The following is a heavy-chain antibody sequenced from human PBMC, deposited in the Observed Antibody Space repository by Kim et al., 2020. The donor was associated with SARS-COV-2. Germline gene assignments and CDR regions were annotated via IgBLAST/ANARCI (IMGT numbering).Heavy chain of an antibody. V-gene: IGHV3-33*01. CDR2: IWYDGSNK. CDR1: GFTFSSYG. CDR3: ARDGVVVITTPYYGMDV. J-gene: IGHJ6*02. Sequence: GGSLRLSCAASGFTFSSYGMHWVRQAPGKGLEWVAVIWYDGSNKYYADSVKGRFTISRDNSKNTLYLQMNSLRAEDTAVYYCARDGVVVITTPYYGMDVWGQGTTVTVSS. D-gene: IGHD3-22*01.